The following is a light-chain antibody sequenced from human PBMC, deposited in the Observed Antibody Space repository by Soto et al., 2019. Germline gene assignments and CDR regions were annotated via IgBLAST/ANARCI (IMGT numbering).Light chain of an antibody. J-gene: IGKJ1*01. V-gene: IGKV3-15*01. CDR1: QSADSK. Sequence: EIVMTQSPATLSVSPGERATLSCRASQSADSKLAWYQQIPGQAPRLLIYGASTRATGIPARFSGSGSGTEFTLTISSLQSEDFAVYYCQQYLDWPRTFGQGTKVDIK. CDR2: GAS. CDR3: QQYLDWPRT.